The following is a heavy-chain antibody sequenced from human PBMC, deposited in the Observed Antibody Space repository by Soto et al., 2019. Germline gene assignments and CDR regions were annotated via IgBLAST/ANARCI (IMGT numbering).Heavy chain of an antibody. V-gene: IGHV4-34*01. Sequence: SETLSLTCAVSGGSFSGYYWTWIRQPPGKGLEWIGEINHSGSTNYNPSLKSRVTISIDTSKNQFSLNVSSVTAADTAVYYCARGPRKLIYWGQGTLVTVSS. D-gene: IGHD1-1*01. CDR1: GGSFSGYY. CDR3: ARGPRKLIY. J-gene: IGHJ4*02. CDR2: INHSGST.